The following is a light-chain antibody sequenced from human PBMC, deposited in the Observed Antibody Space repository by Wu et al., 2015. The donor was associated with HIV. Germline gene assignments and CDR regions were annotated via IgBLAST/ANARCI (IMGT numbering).Light chain of an antibody. CDR3: QQYYTTLWT. V-gene: IGKV1-5*03. Sequence: DIHLTQSPSTLSASIGDRVSFTCRASQSISSWLAWYQMKPGKAPKLLIYKASTLNSGVPSRFSGSGSGTDFTLTISSLQPDDFATFYCQQYYTTLWTFGQGTKVEIK. CDR1: QSISSW. J-gene: IGKJ1*01. CDR2: KAS.